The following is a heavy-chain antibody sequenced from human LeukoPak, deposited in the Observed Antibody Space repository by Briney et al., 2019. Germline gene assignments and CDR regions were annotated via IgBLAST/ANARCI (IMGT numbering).Heavy chain of an antibody. J-gene: IGHJ4*02. V-gene: IGHV3-21*01. CDR3: ARRSPNYYFDY. CDR1: GFTFSNYN. Sequence: RGSLRLSCAASGFTFSNYNMNWVRQAPGKGLEWVSSISSSNNYIYYADSVKGRFTISRDNAKNSLYLQMNSLRAEDTAVYYCARRSPNYYFDYWGQGTPVTVSS. CDR2: ISSSNNYI.